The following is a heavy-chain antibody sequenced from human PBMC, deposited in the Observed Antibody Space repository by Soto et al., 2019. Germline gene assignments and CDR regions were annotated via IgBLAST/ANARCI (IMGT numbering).Heavy chain of an antibody. CDR3: ARGVITAVVSGWFDP. CDR2: IYHSGST. Sequence: QVQLQESGPGLVQPSGTLSLTCAVSSGSISTTNWWSWVRQPPGKGLEWIGEIYHSGSTNYNPSLKSRVTISVDKSKNQFALKLTSVTAADTAVYFCARGVITAVVSGWFDPWGQGTLVTVSS. J-gene: IGHJ5*02. V-gene: IGHV4-4*02. CDR1: SGSISTTNW. D-gene: IGHD2-21*01.